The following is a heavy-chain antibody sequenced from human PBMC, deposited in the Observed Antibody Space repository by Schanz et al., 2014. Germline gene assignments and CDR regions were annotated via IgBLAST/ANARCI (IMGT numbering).Heavy chain of an antibody. CDR2: IWYDGTDR. D-gene: IGHD4-17*01. V-gene: IGHV3-33*06. Sequence: VQLVESGGGVVRPGRSLRLSCAASGFTFNNYGMHWVRQAPGKGLEWVAVIWYDGTDRYYADSVKGRFTISRDNSNNTLSLQMNSLRNEDTAVYYCAKDRGGDYEVSYYYGMDVWGQGTTVTVSS. CDR3: AKDRGGDYEVSYYYGMDV. CDR1: GFTFNNYG. J-gene: IGHJ6*02.